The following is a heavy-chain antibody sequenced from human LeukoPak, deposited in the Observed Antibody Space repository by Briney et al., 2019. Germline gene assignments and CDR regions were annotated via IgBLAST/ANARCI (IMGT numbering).Heavy chain of an antibody. CDR3: ARESDTSGWYDY. CDR1: GFIFDSYA. D-gene: IGHD6-19*01. V-gene: IGHV3-43*02. CDR2: ISGDGGST. Sequence: GGSLRLSCAAPGFIFDSYAIHWVRHAPGKGLEWVSLISGDGGSTFYADSVRGRFTISRDNTRKSLSLQMSGLRSEDTALYYCARESDTSGWYDYWGQGTLVTVSS. J-gene: IGHJ4*02.